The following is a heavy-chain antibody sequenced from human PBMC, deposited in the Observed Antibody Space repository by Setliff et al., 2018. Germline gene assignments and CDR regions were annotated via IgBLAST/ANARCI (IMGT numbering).Heavy chain of an antibody. CDR3: ARGPISGSGTYYGAD. CDR1: GGTLRTYA. V-gene: IGHV1-69*13. D-gene: IGHD3-10*01. J-gene: IGHJ4*02. CDR2: ILPLFGSA. Sequence: GASVKVSCKASGGTLRTYAFNWLRQAPGQGLEWVGGILPLFGSATYARKFQGRVTITADESTSTTYMEVSSLTSEDTAEYFCARGPISGSGTYYGADWGQGTLVTVSS.